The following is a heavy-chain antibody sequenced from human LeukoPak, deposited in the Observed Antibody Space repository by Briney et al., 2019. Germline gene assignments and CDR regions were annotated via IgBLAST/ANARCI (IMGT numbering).Heavy chain of an antibody. J-gene: IGHJ6*02. D-gene: IGHD2-8*01. CDR2: IKQDGSEK. CDR3: ARDICSDGVCYYGMDV. V-gene: IGHV3-7*01. CDR1: GFTFSSYW. Sequence: PGGSLRLSCAASGFTFSSYWMSWIRQAPGKGLEWVANIKQDGSEKYYPDSVKGRFTISRDNAKSSLSLQMSSLRADDTAVYYCARDICSDGVCYYGMDVWGQGTTVTVSS.